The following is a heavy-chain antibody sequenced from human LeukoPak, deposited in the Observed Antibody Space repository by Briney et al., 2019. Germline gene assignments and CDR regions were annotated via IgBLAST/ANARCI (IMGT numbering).Heavy chain of an antibody. J-gene: IGHJ6*02. Sequence: PGGSLRLSCAASGFTFSSYGMHWVRQAPGKGLEWVAVISYDGSNKYYADSVKGRFTISRDNSKNTLYLQMNSLRAEDTAVYYCAKDFHHGTIDYYYYGMDVWGQGTTVTVSS. CDR2: ISYDGSNK. V-gene: IGHV3-30*18. CDR3: AKDFHHGTIDYYYYGMDV. D-gene: IGHD3-3*01. CDR1: GFTFSSYG.